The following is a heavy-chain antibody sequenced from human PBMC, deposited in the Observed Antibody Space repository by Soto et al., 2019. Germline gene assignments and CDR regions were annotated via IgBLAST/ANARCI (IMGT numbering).Heavy chain of an antibody. Sequence: QVQLVESGGGVVQPGRSLRLSCATSGFIFSNHGMHWVRQAPGKGLEWVATIWYDGSNKYYADSVRGRFAISKDKLKNTVYLQMNSLRAHDMAVYYCAREGGGGLTYDYWGQGTMVIVSS. CDR2: IWYDGSNK. J-gene: IGHJ4*02. D-gene: IGHD3-9*01. V-gene: IGHV3-33*01. CDR3: AREGGGGLTYDY. CDR1: GFIFSNHG.